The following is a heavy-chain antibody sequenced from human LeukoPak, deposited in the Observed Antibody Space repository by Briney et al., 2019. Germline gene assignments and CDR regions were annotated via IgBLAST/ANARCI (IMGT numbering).Heavy chain of an antibody. D-gene: IGHD3-10*01. J-gene: IGHJ3*02. CDR2: IYHSGST. V-gene: IGHV4-30-2*01. Sequence: SQTLSLTCAVSGGSISSGGYSWSWIRQPPGTGLEWIGYIYHSGSTYYNPSLKSRVTISVDRSKNQFSLKLSSVTAADTAVYYCARFGRPDDAFDIWGQGTMVTVSS. CDR1: GGSISSGGYS. CDR3: ARFGRPDDAFDI.